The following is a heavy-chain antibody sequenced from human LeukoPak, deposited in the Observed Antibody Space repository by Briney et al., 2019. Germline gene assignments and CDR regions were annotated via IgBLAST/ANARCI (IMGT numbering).Heavy chain of an antibody. Sequence: GGSLRLSCAASGFTFSTYSMNWVRQAPGKGLEWVSYISSSSSTIYYADSVKGRFTISRDNAKNSLFLQMNSLRAEDTAVYYCARDVAPYYYDSSGYYNAFDIWGQGTMVTVSS. J-gene: IGHJ3*02. V-gene: IGHV3-48*01. CDR2: ISSSSSTI. D-gene: IGHD3-22*01. CDR3: ARDVAPYYYDSSGYYNAFDI. CDR1: GFTFSTYS.